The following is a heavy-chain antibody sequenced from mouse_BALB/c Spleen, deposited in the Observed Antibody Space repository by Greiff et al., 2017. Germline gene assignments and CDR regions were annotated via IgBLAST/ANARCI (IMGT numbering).Heavy chain of an antibody. CDR2: INPSTGYT. J-gene: IGHJ2*01. CDR3: ARWMGRYFDY. Sequence: VQLQQSGAELAKPGASVKMSCKASGYTFTSYWMHWVKQRPGQGLEWIGYINPSTGYTEYNQKFKDKATLTADKSSSTAYMQLSSLTSEDSAVYYCARWMGRYFDYWGQGTTLTVSS. V-gene: IGHV1-7*01. D-gene: IGHD2-3*01. CDR1: GYTFTSYW.